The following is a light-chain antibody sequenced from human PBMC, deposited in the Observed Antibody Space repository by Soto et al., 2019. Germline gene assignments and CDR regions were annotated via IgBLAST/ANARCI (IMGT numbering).Light chain of an antibody. CDR1: QSISSY. CDR2: AAS. V-gene: IGKV1-39*01. Sequence: DIQMTQSPSSLSASVGDRVTITCRASQSISSYLNWYQQKPGKAPKILIYAASSLLSGGTSRFSGSGSGTDITLTISSLQPEDFATYYWQQSYSTPLTFGGGTKVEIK. CDR3: QQSYSTPLT. J-gene: IGKJ4*01.